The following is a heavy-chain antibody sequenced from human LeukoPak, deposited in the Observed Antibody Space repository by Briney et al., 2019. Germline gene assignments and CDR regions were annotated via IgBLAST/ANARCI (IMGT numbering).Heavy chain of an antibody. V-gene: IGHV3-11*03. CDR1: GFTFSDCY. CDR3: ARTQNWYYFDY. J-gene: IGHJ4*02. D-gene: IGHD1-1*01. CDR2: IGSSNSYT. Sequence: PGGSLRLSCAASGFTFSDCYMSWIRQTPGKGLEWFSYIGSSNSYTNYADSVKGRFTISRDNAKNSLYLQMNSLRAEDTAVYCCARTQNWYYFDYWGQGTLVTVSS.